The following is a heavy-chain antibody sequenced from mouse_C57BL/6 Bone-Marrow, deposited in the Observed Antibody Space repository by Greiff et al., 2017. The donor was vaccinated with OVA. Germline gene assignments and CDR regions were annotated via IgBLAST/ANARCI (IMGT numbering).Heavy chain of an antibody. D-gene: IGHD4-1*02. CDR3: ESQLFYNSAMDY. Sequence: QVQLQQPGAELVKPGASVKLSCKASGYTFTSYWMHWVKQRPGQGLEWIGMIHPNSGSTNYNEKFKSKATLTVDKSSSTAYMQLSSLTSEDSAIYNCESQLFYNSAMDYWGQGTTVTVSS. CDR1: GYTFTSYW. CDR2: IHPNSGST. J-gene: IGHJ4*01. V-gene: IGHV1-64*01.